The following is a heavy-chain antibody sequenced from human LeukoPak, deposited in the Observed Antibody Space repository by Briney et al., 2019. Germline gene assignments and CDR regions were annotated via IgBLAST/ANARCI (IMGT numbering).Heavy chain of an antibody. V-gene: IGHV1-18*01. CDR1: GYTFTSYG. Sequence: ASVKVSCTASGYTFTSYGISWVRQAPGQGLEWMGWISAYNGNTNYAQKLQGRVTMTTDTSTSTAYMELRSLRSDDTAVYYCARDIAAAGIGAFDIWGQGTMATVSS. CDR2: ISAYNGNT. D-gene: IGHD6-13*01. J-gene: IGHJ3*02. CDR3: ARDIAAAGIGAFDI.